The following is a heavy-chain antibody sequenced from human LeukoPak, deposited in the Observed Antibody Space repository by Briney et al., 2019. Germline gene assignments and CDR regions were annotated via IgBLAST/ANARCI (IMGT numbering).Heavy chain of an antibody. Sequence: GGSLRLPCAASGSTFSSYAMHWVRQAPGKGLEYVSAISSNGGSTYYANSVKGRFTISRDNSKNTLYLQMGSLRAEDMAVYYCVRDGGYCSSTSCLGGYYYYYYYMDVWGKGTTVTVSS. CDR2: ISSNGGST. V-gene: IGHV3-64*01. J-gene: IGHJ6*03. CDR3: VRDGGYCSSTSCLGGYYYYYYYMDV. CDR1: GSTFSSYA. D-gene: IGHD2-2*01.